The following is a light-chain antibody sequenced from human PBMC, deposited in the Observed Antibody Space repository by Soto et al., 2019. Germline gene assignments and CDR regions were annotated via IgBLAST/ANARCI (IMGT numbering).Light chain of an antibody. J-gene: IGKJ1*01. V-gene: IGKV3-20*01. CDR1: QSVSSSY. CDR2: GTS. CDR3: HQYGSSSWT. Sequence: EIVLTQSPGTLSLSPGERATLSCRASQSVSSSYLAWYQQKPGQAPWLLIYGTSSRATAIPDRFSGSGSGTDFTLTISILEPEDFAVYYCHQYGSSSWTFGQGTKVEIK.